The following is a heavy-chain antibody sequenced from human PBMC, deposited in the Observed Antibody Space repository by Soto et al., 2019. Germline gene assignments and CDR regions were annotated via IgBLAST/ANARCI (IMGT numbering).Heavy chain of an antibody. Sequence: EVQLVESGGGLVKPGGSLRLSCAASGFTFSNAWMNWVRQAPGKGLEWVGGIKSKTDGGTTDYAAPVKGRFTISRDDSKNTLYLQMNSLKPEDTAVYYCTTDLATSPGPLHWYFDLWGRGTLVTVSS. CDR1: GFTFSNAW. V-gene: IGHV3-15*07. CDR2: IKSKTDGGTT. J-gene: IGHJ2*01. CDR3: TTDLATSPGPLHWYFDL. D-gene: IGHD5-12*01.